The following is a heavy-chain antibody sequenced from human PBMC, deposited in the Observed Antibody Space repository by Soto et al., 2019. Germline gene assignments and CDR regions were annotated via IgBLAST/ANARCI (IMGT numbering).Heavy chain of an antibody. CDR2: INHSGST. V-gene: IGHV4-34*01. D-gene: IGHD3-22*01. Sequence: PSETLSLTCAVYGGSFSGYYWSWIRQPPWKGLEWIGEINHSGSTNYNPSLKSRVTISVDTSKNQFSLKLSSVTAADTAVYYCATTYYYDSSGYDYWGQGTLVTVSS. J-gene: IGHJ4*02. CDR1: GGSFSGYY. CDR3: ATTYYYDSSGYDY.